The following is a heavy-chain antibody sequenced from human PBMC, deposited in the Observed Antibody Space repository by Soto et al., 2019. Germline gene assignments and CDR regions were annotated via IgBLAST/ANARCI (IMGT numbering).Heavy chain of an antibody. CDR3: ATLGLTDYGDSDYYYYYGMDV. V-gene: IGHV4-31*03. D-gene: IGHD4-17*01. CDR2: IYYSGST. J-gene: IGHJ6*02. CDR1: GGSISSGGYY. Sequence: QVQLQESGPGLVKPSQTLSLTCTVSGGSISSGGYYWSWIRQHPGKGLEWIGYIYYSGSTYYNPSLTSRVTISVDTSKNQFSLKLSSVTAADTAVYYCATLGLTDYGDSDYYYYYGMDVWGQGTTVTVSS.